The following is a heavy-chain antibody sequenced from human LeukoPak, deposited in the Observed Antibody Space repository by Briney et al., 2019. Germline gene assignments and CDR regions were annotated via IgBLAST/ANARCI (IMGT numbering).Heavy chain of an antibody. J-gene: IGHJ4*02. CDR3: ARDRPNYYGSDGHYYRRDGDY. D-gene: IGHD3-22*01. Sequence: GGSLRLSCAASGFTFSIYAMSWVRQTPGKGLEWVSSITSRDGTTYYADSVKGRFTISRDNSENTLYLQMNSLRAEDSALYYCARDRPNYYGSDGHYYRRDGDYWGRGTLVTVSS. CDR1: GFTFSIYA. V-gene: IGHV3-23*01. CDR2: ITSRDGTT.